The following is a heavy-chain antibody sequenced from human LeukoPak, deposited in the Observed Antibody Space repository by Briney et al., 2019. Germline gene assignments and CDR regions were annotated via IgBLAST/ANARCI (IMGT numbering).Heavy chain of an antibody. J-gene: IGHJ4*02. V-gene: IGHV3-7*03. CDR2: IRQDGDTK. Sequence: GGSLRLSCAASGFPFNAYWMAWVRQAPGKGLEWVANIRQDGDTKYYVDSVKGRFTISRDNAMNSLYLQMNSLRGEDTAIYYCARSLPYGTTWYGRSDFWGQGTLVTVSP. CDR3: ARSLPYGTTWYGRSDF. D-gene: IGHD6-13*01. CDR1: GFPFNAYW.